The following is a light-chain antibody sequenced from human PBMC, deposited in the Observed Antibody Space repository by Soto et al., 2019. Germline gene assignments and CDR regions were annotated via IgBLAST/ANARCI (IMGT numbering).Light chain of an antibody. Sequence: QSVLTQPASVSGSPGQSITISCTGTSSDVGDFDCVSWYQQHPGKAPKLMIYEVSDRPSGVSNRFSGSKSGDTASLTISGLQAEDEADYYCSSYTGSSTLVFGGGTKVTVL. CDR1: SSDVGDFDC. V-gene: IGLV2-14*01. CDR3: SSYTGSSTLV. CDR2: EVS. J-gene: IGLJ2*01.